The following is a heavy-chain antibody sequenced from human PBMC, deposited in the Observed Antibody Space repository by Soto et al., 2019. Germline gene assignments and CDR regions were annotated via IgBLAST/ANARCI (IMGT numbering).Heavy chain of an antibody. D-gene: IGHD3-9*01. CDR2: ISSTDSYT. CDR1: GFTFSDYY. Sequence: QVQLVESGGGLVKPGGSLRLSCAASGFTFSDYYMSWIRQAPGKGLEWVSYISSTDSYTNYADSVKGRFTIPRDNARNSLYLHMNSLRAEDTAVYYCARDADILTGSDAFDVWGQGTMVSVSS. CDR3: ARDADILTGSDAFDV. V-gene: IGHV3-11*05. J-gene: IGHJ3*01.